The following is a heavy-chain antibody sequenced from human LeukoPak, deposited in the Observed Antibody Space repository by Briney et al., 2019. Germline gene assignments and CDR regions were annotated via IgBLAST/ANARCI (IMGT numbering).Heavy chain of an antibody. V-gene: IGHV1-46*01. J-gene: IGHJ3*02. D-gene: IGHD3-22*01. Sequence: ASVKVSCKASGYTFTSYYTHWVRQAPGQGLEWMGIINPSGGSTSYAQKFQGRVTMTRDTSTSTVYMELSSLRSEDTAVYYCARDTRPTYYYDSSGYSAAFDIWGQGTMVTVSS. CDR2: INPSGGST. CDR1: GYTFTSYY. CDR3: ARDTRPTYYYDSSGYSAAFDI.